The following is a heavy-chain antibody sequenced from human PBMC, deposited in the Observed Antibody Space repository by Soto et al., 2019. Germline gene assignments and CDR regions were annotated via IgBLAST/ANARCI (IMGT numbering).Heavy chain of an antibody. D-gene: IGHD2-15*01. CDR2: IHYSGSA. V-gene: IGHV4-59*12. CDR1: GSSIIGYY. J-gene: IGHJ5*02. Sequence: SETLSLTCTFSGSSIIGYYWTWIRQSPERGLEWIGYIHYSGSANYNPSLNSRLTMSVDRSKSQFSMKPASVTAADTAVYYCARGVGGGGLNWFDPWGQGTLVTVSS. CDR3: ARGVGGGGLNWFDP.